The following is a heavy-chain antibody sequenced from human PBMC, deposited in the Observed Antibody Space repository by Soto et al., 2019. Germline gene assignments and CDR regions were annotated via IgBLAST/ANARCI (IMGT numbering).Heavy chain of an antibody. Sequence: PGGSLRLSCAASGFMFSSYAMTWVRQASGKGLEWVSGISGSGAHTYYADSVKGRFTISRDNSKSTLYLQMNSLRAEDTAVYYCAKDLLYANTWYPLDPWGQGTLVTVSS. CDR3: AKDLLYANTWYPLDP. V-gene: IGHV3-23*01. D-gene: IGHD6-13*01. CDR2: ISGSGAHT. J-gene: IGHJ5*02. CDR1: GFMFSSYA.